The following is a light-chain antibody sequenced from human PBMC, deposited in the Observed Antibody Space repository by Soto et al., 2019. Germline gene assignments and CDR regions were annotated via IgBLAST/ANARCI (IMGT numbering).Light chain of an antibody. CDR2: EVN. J-gene: IGLJ1*01. Sequence: QSVLTQPPSASGSPGQSVAISCTGTSSDVGGYNYVSWYQQHPGKAPKLMIYEVNKRPSGVPDRFSGSKSGNTASLTVSGLQAEDEADYYYSSYAGSSNVFGTGIKLTVL. CDR1: SSDVGGYNY. CDR3: SSYAGSSNV. V-gene: IGLV2-8*01.